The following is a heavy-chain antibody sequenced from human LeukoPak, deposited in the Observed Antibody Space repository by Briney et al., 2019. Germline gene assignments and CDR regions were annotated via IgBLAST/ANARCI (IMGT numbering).Heavy chain of an antibody. D-gene: IGHD3-22*01. Sequence: SETLSLTCTVFGGSISGYYWSWIRQPPGKGLEWIGYIYYSGSTNYNPSLKSRVTISVDTSKNQFSLKLSSVTAADTAVYYCARGADSSGYYSIFYFDYWGQGTLVTVSS. CDR1: GGSISGYY. CDR2: IYYSGST. V-gene: IGHV4-59*01. CDR3: ARGADSSGYYSIFYFDY. J-gene: IGHJ4*02.